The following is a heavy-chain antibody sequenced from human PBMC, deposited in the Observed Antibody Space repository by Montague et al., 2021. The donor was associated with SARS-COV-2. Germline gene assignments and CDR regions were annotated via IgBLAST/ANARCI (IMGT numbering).Heavy chain of an antibody. CDR2: ISPTGST. D-gene: IGHD3-16*01. CDR3: VGAPNAYDFDY. CDR1: GGSFSRYF. J-gene: IGHJ4*02. V-gene: IGHV4-34*01. Sequence: SETLSLTCAVYGGSFSRYFWSWIRQPPGRGPELIGHISPTGSTRYNPSLDSRVTISLDTSKSRLSLELTSVTVADTSIYFCVGAPNAYDFDYWGQGTPVSVSS.